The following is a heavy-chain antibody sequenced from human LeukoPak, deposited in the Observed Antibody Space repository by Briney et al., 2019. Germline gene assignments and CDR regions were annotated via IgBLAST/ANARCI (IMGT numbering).Heavy chain of an antibody. CDR2: INSDGSST. Sequence: GGSLRLSCAASGFTFSSYWMHWVRQAPGKGLVWVSRINSDGSSTSYADSVKGRFTISRDNAKNTLYLQMNSLRAEDTAVYYCARVNSGYYQIDYWGQGTLVTVSS. CDR1: GFTFSSYW. V-gene: IGHV3-74*01. D-gene: IGHD3-22*01. J-gene: IGHJ4*02. CDR3: ARVNSGYYQIDY.